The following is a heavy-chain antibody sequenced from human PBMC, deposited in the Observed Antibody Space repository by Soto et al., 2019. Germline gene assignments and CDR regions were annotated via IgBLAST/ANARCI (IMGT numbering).Heavy chain of an antibody. V-gene: IGHV3-23*01. Sequence: PGGSLRLSCAASEFTFSSYAMSWVRQAPGKGLEWVSGISGSGGSTYYADSVKDRFTISRDNSKNTLYLQMNSLRAEDTAVYYCAKDRYSNLLYSYYMDVWGKGTTVTVSS. CDR1: EFTFSSYA. J-gene: IGHJ6*03. CDR2: ISGSGGST. D-gene: IGHD4-4*01. CDR3: AKDRYSNLLYSYYMDV.